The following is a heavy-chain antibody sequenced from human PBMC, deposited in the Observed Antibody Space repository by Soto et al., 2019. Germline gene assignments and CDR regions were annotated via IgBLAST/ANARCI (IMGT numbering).Heavy chain of an antibody. J-gene: IGHJ6*02. V-gene: IGHV1-46*01. Sequence: QVQLVQSGAEVREPGASVKVSCKASGYSVARYFMHWVRQAPGQGLEWLGVINPSADTTTYAQKFQGRVTMTWDTSTNTVCMDVSSLRSEDTAIYYCARGGSSPVFCYYCGLDVWGQGTTVTVSS. CDR3: ARGGSSPVFCYYCGLDV. D-gene: IGHD6-13*01. CDR1: GYSVARYF. CDR2: INPSADTT.